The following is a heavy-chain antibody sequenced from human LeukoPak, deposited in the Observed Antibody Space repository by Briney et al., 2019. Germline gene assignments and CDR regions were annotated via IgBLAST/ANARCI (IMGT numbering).Heavy chain of an antibody. Sequence: SETLSLTCTVSGGPISSYYWSWIRQPPGKGLEWIGYIYYSGSTNYNPSLKSRVTISVDTAKNQLSLKLSSLNAADTAVYYWARRRRVYDFWSGYYTDPNWFDPWGQGTLVTVSS. CDR1: GGPISSYY. D-gene: IGHD3-3*01. CDR2: IYYSGST. J-gene: IGHJ5*02. V-gene: IGHV4-59*08. CDR3: ARRRRVYDFWSGYYTDPNWFDP.